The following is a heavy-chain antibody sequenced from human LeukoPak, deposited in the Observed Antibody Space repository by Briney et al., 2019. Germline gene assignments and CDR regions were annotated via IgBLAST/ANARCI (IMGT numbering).Heavy chain of an antibody. J-gene: IGHJ3*02. V-gene: IGHV5-51*01. CDR2: IYPGDSDT. D-gene: IGHD5-18*01. CDR3: ARHASYSGYSYDAFDI. Sequence: GESLKISCKGSGYSFTSYWIGWVRQMPGKGLEWMGIIYPGDSDTRYSPSFQGQVTISADKSISTAYLQWGSLKASDTAMYYCARHASYSGYSYDAFDIWGQGTMVTVSS. CDR1: GYSFTSYW.